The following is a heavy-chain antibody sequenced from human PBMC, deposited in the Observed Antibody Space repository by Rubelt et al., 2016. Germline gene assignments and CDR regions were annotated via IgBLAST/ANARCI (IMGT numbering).Heavy chain of an antibody. J-gene: IGHJ2*01. Sequence: EVQLVESGGGLVKPGGSLRLSCAASGFTFSNAWMSWVRQAPGKGLEWVSAISGSGGSTYYADSVKGRFTISRDNSKNTLYLQMNSLRAEDTAVYYCAKMIVVRQGYFDLWGRGTLVTVSS. CDR3: AKMIVVRQGYFDL. V-gene: IGHV3-23*04. CDR1: GFTFSNAW. CDR2: ISGSGGST. D-gene: IGHD3-22*01.